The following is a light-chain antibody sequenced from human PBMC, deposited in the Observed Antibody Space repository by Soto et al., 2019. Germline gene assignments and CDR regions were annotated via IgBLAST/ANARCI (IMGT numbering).Light chain of an antibody. CDR3: QQYGSSRT. CDR2: GAS. CDR1: QSVSSSY. J-gene: IGKJ1*01. Sequence: EIVLTQSPGTLSLSPGERATLSCRASQSVSSSYLAWYQQKPGQAPRLLIYGASSRATGIPDRFSGSGSGTDSTITISRLESEDFAVYYCQQYGSSRTFGQGPKVEIK. V-gene: IGKV3-20*01.